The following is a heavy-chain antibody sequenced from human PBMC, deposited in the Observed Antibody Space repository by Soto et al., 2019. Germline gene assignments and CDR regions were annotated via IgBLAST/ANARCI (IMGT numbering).Heavy chain of an antibody. D-gene: IGHD3-16*01. CDR1: GFIFSSYG. V-gene: IGHV3-33*05. J-gene: IGHJ4*02. Sequence: QVQLVESGGGVVQPGRSLRLSCATSGFIFSSYGIHWLRQAPGKGLEWLAIISHDGNKKYYADSVKGRFTISRDNSENTVYLQMDGLRVEDTAVYYCARDGGDFDYWGQGTLVTVSS. CDR2: ISHDGNKK. CDR3: ARDGGDFDY.